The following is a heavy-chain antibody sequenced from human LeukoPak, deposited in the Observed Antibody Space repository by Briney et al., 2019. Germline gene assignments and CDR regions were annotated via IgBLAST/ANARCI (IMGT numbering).Heavy chain of an antibody. D-gene: IGHD3-16*02. CDR3: AKSLYGGCDY. V-gene: IGHV3-23*01. CDR2: VNGNGGST. CDR1: GFTFESYW. J-gene: IGHJ4*02. Sequence: GGSLRLSCAASGFTFESYWMSWVRQAPGKGLEWVSGVNGNGGSTSYADSVKGRFTIFRDNSKNTVYLQMNSLRVEDTAVYYCAKSLYGGCDYWGQGTVVTVSS.